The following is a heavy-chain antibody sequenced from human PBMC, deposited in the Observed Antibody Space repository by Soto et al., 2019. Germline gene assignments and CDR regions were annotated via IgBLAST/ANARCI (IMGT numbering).Heavy chain of an antibody. Sequence: GGSLRLSCAASGFTFSSYWMHWVRQAPGKGLMWVSRINSDGSSTSYADSVKGRFTISRDNAKNTVYLQMNSLRAEDTAVYYCVRDDVGVGIDYWGLGTLVTVSS. CDR3: VRDDVGVGIDY. J-gene: IGHJ4*02. D-gene: IGHD1-26*01. V-gene: IGHV3-74*01. CDR1: GFTFSSYW. CDR2: INSDGSST.